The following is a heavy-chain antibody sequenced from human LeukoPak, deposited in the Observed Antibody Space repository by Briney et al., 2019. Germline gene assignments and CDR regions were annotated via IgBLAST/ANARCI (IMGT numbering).Heavy chain of an antibody. D-gene: IGHD5-18*01. Sequence: PSETLSLTCNVSGGSINSNNHYWGWIRQPPGKGLEWLESINYSGTIFYSPSLNSRVTISVDTSGNQFSLKLTSATAADTAVYYCARHPGYSSGWWYFDFWGQGTLVTVSS. J-gene: IGHJ4*02. V-gene: IGHV4-39*01. CDR2: INYSGTI. CDR1: GGSINSNNHY. CDR3: ARHPGYSSGWWYFDF.